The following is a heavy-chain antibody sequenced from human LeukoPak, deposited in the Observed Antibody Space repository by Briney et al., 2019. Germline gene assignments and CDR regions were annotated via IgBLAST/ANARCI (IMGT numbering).Heavy chain of an antibody. CDR3: ARSKYQLLPFDY. D-gene: IGHD2-2*01. Sequence: GESLKISCKGSGYSFTSYWIGWVRQMPGKGLEWMGIIHPGDSDIRYSPSFQGPVTISADKSISTAYLQWSSLEASDTAIYYCARSKYQLLPFDYWGQGTLVTVSS. V-gene: IGHV5-51*01. CDR1: GYSFTSYW. CDR2: IHPGDSDI. J-gene: IGHJ4*02.